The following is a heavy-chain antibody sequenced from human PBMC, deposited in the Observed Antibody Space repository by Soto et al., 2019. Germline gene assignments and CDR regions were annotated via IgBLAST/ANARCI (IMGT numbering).Heavy chain of an antibody. CDR2: ISYDGSNK. V-gene: IGHV3-30*18. Sequence: PGGSLSLSCAASGFTFSSYGMHWVRQAPGKGLEWVAVISYDGSNKYYADSVKGRFTISRDNSKNTLYLQMNSLRAEDTAVCYCAKDATVRRYYYYGMDVWGQGTTVTLSS. D-gene: IGHD4-17*01. CDR1: GFTFSSYG. CDR3: AKDATVRRYYYYGMDV. J-gene: IGHJ6*02.